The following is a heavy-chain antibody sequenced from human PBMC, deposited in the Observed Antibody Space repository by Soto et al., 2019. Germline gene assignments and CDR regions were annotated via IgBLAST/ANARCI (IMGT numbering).Heavy chain of an antibody. Sequence: SVKVSCKTSGGTLDVYGLNWVRQAPGQGLEWVGGMTPIYRTANYARKFQGRVTVTAEPSTDTAYMDLISLTSDDTAVYYCTGNKWFGESPLFDPWGQGTLVTVSS. CDR2: MTPIYRTA. CDR3: TGNKWFGESPLFDP. V-gene: IGHV1-69*13. CDR1: GGTLDVYG. J-gene: IGHJ5*02. D-gene: IGHD3-10*01.